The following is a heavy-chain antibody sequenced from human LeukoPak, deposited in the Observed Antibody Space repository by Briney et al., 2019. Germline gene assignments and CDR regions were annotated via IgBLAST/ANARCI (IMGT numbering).Heavy chain of an antibody. Sequence: GGSLRLSCAASGFIFSSYSMNWVRQAPGKGLEWVSYITSGSDTIFYADSVKGRFTISRDNARNSLYLQMNSVGVEDTAVYYCVQRPVGAHPFDYWGQGTLVTVSS. CDR1: GFIFSSYS. CDR3: VQRPVGAHPFDY. D-gene: IGHD1-26*01. CDR2: ITSGSDTI. V-gene: IGHV3-48*01. J-gene: IGHJ4*02.